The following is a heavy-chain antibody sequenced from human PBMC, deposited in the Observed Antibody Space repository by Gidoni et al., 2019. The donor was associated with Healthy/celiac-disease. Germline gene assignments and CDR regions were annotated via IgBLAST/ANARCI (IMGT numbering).Heavy chain of an antibody. D-gene: IGHD6-19*01. CDR2: NNAGNGNT. CDR1: GYPFTSYA. CDR3: ARGPQSSGWYRGAFDI. V-gene: IGHV1-3*01. Sequence: QVPLVQSGAEGKKPGASVKVSCKASGYPFTSYAMHWVRQVPGQRLEWMGWNNAGNGNTKYSQKFQGRVTITRDTSASTAYMELSSLRSEDTAVYYCARGPQSSGWYRGAFDIWGQGTMVTVSS. J-gene: IGHJ3*02.